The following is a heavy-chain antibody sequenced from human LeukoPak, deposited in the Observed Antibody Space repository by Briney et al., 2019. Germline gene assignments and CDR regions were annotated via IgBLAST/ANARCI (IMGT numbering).Heavy chain of an antibody. J-gene: IGHJ5*02. V-gene: IGHV3-30-3*01. D-gene: IGHD6-6*01. CDR1: GFTFSSYA. CDR2: ISYDGSNK. CDR3: ARATIEYSSSWFDP. Sequence: RRSLRLSCAASGFTFSSYAMHWVRQAPGKGLEWVAVISYDGSNKYYADSVKGRFTISRDNSKNTLYLQMNSLRAEDTAVYYCARATIEYSSSWFDPWGQGTLVTVSS.